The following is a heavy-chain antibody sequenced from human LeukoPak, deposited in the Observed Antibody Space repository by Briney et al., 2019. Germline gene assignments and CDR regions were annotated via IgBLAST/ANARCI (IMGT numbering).Heavy chain of an antibody. CDR2: IYYSGST. V-gene: IGHV4-4*02. CDR1: GVSITSATW. Sequence: SGTLSLTCAVSGVSITSATWWSWVRQPPGKGLEWIGYIYYSGSTYYNPSLKSRVTISVDTSKNQFSLKLSSVTAADTAVYYCARTSIATRHFDYWGQGTLVTVSS. J-gene: IGHJ4*02. D-gene: IGHD6-6*01. CDR3: ARTSIATRHFDY.